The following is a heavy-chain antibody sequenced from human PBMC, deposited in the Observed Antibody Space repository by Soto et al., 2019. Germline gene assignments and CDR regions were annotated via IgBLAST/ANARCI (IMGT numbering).Heavy chain of an antibody. CDR1: WGNIINHD. CDR3: ARGIYSGSYSRDY. CDR2: IYYSGST. D-gene: IGHD1-26*01. J-gene: IGHJ4*02. Sequence: SLTNSVAWGNIINHDWRRILQPPGKGLEWIGYIYYSGSTNYNPSLKSRVTISVDTSKNQFSLKLSSVTAADTAVYYCARGIYSGSYSRDYWGQGTLVTVS. V-gene: IGHV4-59*11.